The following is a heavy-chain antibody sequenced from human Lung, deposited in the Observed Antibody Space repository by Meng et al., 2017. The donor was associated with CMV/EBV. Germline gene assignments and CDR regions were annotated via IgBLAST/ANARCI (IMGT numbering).Heavy chain of an antibody. J-gene: IGHJ4*02. CDR2: ISAFNGGT. CDR3: VRDRYSNIGY. Sequence: VSCKASGYTFTSYGISWVRQAPGQGLEWMGWISAFNGGTIYAEKVQGRVTMTTDTSTTTAYMELRSLRSDDTAMYYCVRDRYSNIGYWVQGTLVTVSS. CDR1: GYTFTSYG. D-gene: IGHD4-11*01. V-gene: IGHV1-18*01.